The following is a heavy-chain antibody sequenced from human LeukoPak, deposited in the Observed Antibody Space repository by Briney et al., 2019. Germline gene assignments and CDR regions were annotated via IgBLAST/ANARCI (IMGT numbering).Heavy chain of an antibody. D-gene: IGHD2-21*01. Sequence: SETHSLTCTVSLDSIRGNYGRSILEPPRQGLEWIGYIYYSGSTIYNPSLKSRVSISVDTSKNQFSLKLSSVTAADTAVYYCASQNPFLFDYWGQGTLVTVYS. V-gene: IGHV4-59*01. CDR1: LDSIRGNY. J-gene: IGHJ4*02. CDR2: IYYSGST. CDR3: ASQNPFLFDY.